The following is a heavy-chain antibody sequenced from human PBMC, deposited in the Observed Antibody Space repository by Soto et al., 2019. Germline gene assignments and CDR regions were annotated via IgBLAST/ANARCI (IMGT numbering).Heavy chain of an antibody. Sequence: QMQLVESGGGVVQPGRSLRLSCAASGFTFSRYGMHWVRQAPGKGLEWVAVISYDGGDKHYADSVKGRFTISRDNSNSTLYLQMNSLRAEDRAVYYCGKDADQGAASYYFDHWGQGTLVTVSS. V-gene: IGHV3-30*18. CDR1: GFTFSRYG. CDR3: GKDADQGAASYYFDH. J-gene: IGHJ4*02. CDR2: ISYDGGDK. D-gene: IGHD6-25*01.